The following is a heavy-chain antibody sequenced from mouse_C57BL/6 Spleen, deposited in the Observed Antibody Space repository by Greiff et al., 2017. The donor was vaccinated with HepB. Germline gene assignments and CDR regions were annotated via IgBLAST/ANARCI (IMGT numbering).Heavy chain of an antibody. Sequence: DVQLVESGGGLVKPGGSLKLSCAASGFTFSSYAMSWVRQTPEKRLEWVATISDGGSYTYYPDNVKGRFTISRDNAKNNLYLQMSHLKSEDTAMYYCAREGYSNYVDWFAYWGQGTLVTVSA. D-gene: IGHD2-5*01. V-gene: IGHV5-4*01. CDR2: ISDGGSYT. CDR3: AREGYSNYVDWFAY. J-gene: IGHJ3*01. CDR1: GFTFSSYA.